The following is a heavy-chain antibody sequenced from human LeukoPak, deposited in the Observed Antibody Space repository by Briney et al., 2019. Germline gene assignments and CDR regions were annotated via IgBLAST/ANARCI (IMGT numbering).Heavy chain of an antibody. Sequence: TGGSLRLSCAASGFTFSDYWMNWVRQAPGKGLEWVAIIKPDGSERYYVDSLKGRFTISRDNAKNSLYLQMNSLSAEDTAIYYCVRDRGTYRPIDYWGQGTLVTVSS. CDR1: GFTFSDYW. CDR3: VRDRGTYRPIDY. CDR2: IKPDGSER. D-gene: IGHD1-26*01. V-gene: IGHV3-7*03. J-gene: IGHJ4*02.